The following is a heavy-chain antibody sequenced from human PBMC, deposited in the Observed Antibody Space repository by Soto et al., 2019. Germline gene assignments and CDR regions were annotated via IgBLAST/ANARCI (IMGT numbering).Heavy chain of an antibody. CDR1: GFTFSSYA. Sequence: GGSLRLSCAASGFTFSSYAVSWVRQAPGKGLEWVSAISGTGRTTYYGDSVKGRFTISRDNSKNTLFLQMNSLRAEDTAIYYCAKVSSPWPGAFDIWGQGTMVTVSS. V-gene: IGHV3-23*01. CDR3: AKVSSPWPGAFDI. J-gene: IGHJ3*02. CDR2: ISGTGRTT.